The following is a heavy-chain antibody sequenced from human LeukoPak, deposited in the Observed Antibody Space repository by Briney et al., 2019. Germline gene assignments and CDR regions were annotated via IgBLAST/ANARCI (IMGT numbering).Heavy chain of an antibody. D-gene: IGHD3-22*01. J-gene: IGHJ6*03. V-gene: IGHV3-30*02. Sequence: GGSLRLSCAASGFTFISYGMHWVRQAPGKGLEWVAFIRYDGSNKYYADSVKGRFTISIDNSKNTLYLQMNSLRAEDTAVYYCAKAGTPYYDSSGYSPGYYYYYYMDVTGTGTTCTVS. CDR2: IRYDGSNK. CDR1: GFTFISYG. CDR3: AKAGTPYYDSSGYSPGYYYYYYMDV.